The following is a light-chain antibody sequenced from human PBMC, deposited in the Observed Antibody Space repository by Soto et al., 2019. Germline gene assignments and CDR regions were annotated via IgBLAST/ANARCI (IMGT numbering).Light chain of an antibody. CDR2: GAS. CDR3: QQRNDWYT. V-gene: IGKV3-15*01. CDR1: QSVSTN. J-gene: IGKJ2*01. Sequence: EVVMTQSPATLSVSPGERATLSCRASQSVSTNLAWYQQKPGQAPRLLIYGASTGATDIPARFSGSGSGTDFILTISSLEPEDSGVYYCQQRNDWYTFGQGTKVDIK.